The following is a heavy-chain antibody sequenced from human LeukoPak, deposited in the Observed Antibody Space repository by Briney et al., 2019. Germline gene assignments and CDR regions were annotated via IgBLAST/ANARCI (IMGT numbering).Heavy chain of an antibody. CDR2: IIPIFGTT. J-gene: IGHJ4*02. CDR3: STGHKWLQDDFGS. V-gene: IGHV1-69*06. Sequence: GASVKVSCKTSGGTFSDYSISWVRQAPGHGLEWMGGIIPIFGTTNYAQKFQGRVTITADKSTSTAYMELSSLRSEDTAVYYCSTGHKWLQDDFGSWGQGTLVTVSS. CDR1: GGTFSDYS. D-gene: IGHD5-24*01.